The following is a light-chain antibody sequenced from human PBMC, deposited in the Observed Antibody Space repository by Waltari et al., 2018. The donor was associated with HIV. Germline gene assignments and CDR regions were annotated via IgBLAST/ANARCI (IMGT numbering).Light chain of an antibody. CDR2: RDN. J-gene: IGLJ3*02. V-gene: IGLV1-47*01. CDR3: AAWDDSLSGV. Sequence: QSVLTQPPSASGTPGQRVTIPCSGSSSNIGSGYVYWYQQVPGTAPKLLIYRDNQRPSGVPDRFSGSKSGTSASLAISWLRSEDEADYYCAAWDDSLSGVFGGGTK. CDR1: SSNIGSGY.